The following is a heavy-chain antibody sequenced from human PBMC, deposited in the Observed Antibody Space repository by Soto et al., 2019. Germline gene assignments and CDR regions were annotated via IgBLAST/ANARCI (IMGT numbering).Heavy chain of an antibody. D-gene: IGHD3-10*01. CDR2: IYYSGST. CDR1: GGSISSYY. J-gene: IGHJ4*02. Sequence: PSETLSLTCTVSGGSISSYYWSWIRQPPGKGLEWIGYIYYSGSTNYNPSLKSRVTISVDTSKNQFSLKLSSVTAADTAVYYCARVTYYSFTAYSYHFDYWGQGTLVNVSS. V-gene: IGHV4-59*08. CDR3: ARVTYYSFTAYSYHFDY.